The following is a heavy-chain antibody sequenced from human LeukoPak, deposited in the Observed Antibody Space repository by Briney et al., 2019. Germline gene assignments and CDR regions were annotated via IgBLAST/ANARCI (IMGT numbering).Heavy chain of an antibody. CDR3: ARDSNWNYVGVYNWFDP. V-gene: IGHV3-21*01. CDR2: ISSSSSYI. D-gene: IGHD1-7*01. CDR1: GFTFSSYS. J-gene: IGHJ5*02. Sequence: GGSLRLSCAASGFTFSSYSMNWVRRAPGRGLEWVSSISSSSSYIYYADSVKGRFTISRDNAKNSLYLQMNSLRAEDTAVYYCARDSNWNYVGVYNWFDPWGQGTLVTVSS.